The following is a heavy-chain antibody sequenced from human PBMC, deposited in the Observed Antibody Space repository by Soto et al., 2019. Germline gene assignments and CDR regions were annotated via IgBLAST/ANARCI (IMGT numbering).Heavy chain of an antibody. V-gene: IGHV4-61*01. CDR2: VYFSGST. CDR1: GASVRSGNYY. J-gene: IGHJ4*02. CDR3: AREPLT. Sequence: PSKTLSHNCRVSGASVRSGNYYWSWIRQPPGKGLEWIGYVYFSGSTNYDPSVKSRVTISVETSKNHYSLKLSSVCAADTAVYYCAREPLTWGQGTLVTVSS.